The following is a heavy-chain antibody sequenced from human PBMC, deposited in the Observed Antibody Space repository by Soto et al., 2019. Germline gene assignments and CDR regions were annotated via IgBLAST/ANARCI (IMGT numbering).Heavy chain of an antibody. CDR3: VKNSGWFNT. J-gene: IGHJ5*02. CDR2: IDGSGGIT. CDR1: GFTFGTTD. D-gene: IGHD3-10*01. Sequence: QLLQSGGGLVQPGGSLTLSCAASGFTFGTTDMSWVRQAPGEGLEWVSTIDGSGGITYYADSVKGRFTISRDNSRNTVYLQITSLRSVDTGLYYCVKNSGWFNTWGQGALVTASS. V-gene: IGHV3-23*01.